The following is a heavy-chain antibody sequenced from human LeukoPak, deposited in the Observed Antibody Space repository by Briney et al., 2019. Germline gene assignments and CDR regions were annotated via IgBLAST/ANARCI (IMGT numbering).Heavy chain of an antibody. V-gene: IGHV1-69*05. CDR3: AGSIWFGEFNAEVVFDY. J-gene: IGHJ4*02. CDR1: GGTFSSYA. Sequence: SVKVSCKASGGTFSSYAISWVRQAPGQGLEWMGGIIPIFSTANYAQKFQGRVTITTDESTSTAYMELSSLRSEDTAVYYCAGSIWFGEFNAEVVFDYWGQGTLVTVSS. D-gene: IGHD3-10*01. CDR2: IIPIFSTA.